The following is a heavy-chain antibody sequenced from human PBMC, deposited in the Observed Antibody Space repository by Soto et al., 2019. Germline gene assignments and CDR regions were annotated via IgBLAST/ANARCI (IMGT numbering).Heavy chain of an antibody. CDR2: ISYHGSNK. Sequence: GGSLRLSCAASGFTVSIYAMHWVRQSPGKGLEGVAVISYHGSNKYYADSVKGRFTISRDNSKNTLYLQMNSLRAEDTAVYYCERGRRYCSSTSCYSRAYYYYAMDVSGHGTTVTVSS. CDR1: GFTVSIYA. J-gene: IGHJ6*02. CDR3: ERGRRYCSSTSCYSRAYYYYAMDV. D-gene: IGHD2-2*01. V-gene: IGHV3-30-3*01.